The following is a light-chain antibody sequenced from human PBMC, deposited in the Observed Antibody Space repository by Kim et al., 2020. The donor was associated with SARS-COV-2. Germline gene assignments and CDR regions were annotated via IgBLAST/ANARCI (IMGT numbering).Light chain of an antibody. Sequence: SVGDRVTITCRASQSISSWLAWYQQKPGKAPKLLIYQASTLESGVPSTFSGSGSGTEFSLTISSLQPDDFATYYCPHYNSYPYTFGQGTKLEIK. CDR2: QAS. V-gene: IGKV1-5*01. CDR1: QSISSW. J-gene: IGKJ2*01. CDR3: PHYNSYPYT.